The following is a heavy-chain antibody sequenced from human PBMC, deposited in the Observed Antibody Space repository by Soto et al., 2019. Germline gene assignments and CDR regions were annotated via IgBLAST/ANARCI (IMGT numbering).Heavy chain of an antibody. Sequence: PSQTLSLTCVISGDSVSSNGACWNWIRQSPPRGLQWLGRIYYRSKWFHDYAASVESRMAINPDTSRNQFSLQLNYVTPEDTAVYYCARVHCSAGTCLDGLDFWGQGTTVTVSS. D-gene: IGHD2-15*01. V-gene: IGHV6-1*01. J-gene: IGHJ6*02. CDR2: IYYRSKWFH. CDR3: ARVHCSAGTCLDGLDF. CDR1: GDSVSSNGAC.